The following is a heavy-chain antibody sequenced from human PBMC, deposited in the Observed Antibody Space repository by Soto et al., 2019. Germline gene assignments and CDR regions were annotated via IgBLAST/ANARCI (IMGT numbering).Heavy chain of an antibody. CDR3: AREDDGGDRDYYGLDV. CDR2: IHYSGSV. Sequence: QVQLQESGPGLVRPSQTLSLTCTVSGGSISSEYYHWTWIRQAPGKGLEWIGYIHYSGSVHYNPSLQSRLTMSLDTSKNLFSLKLSSVTAADTAVYFCAREDDGGDRDYYGLDVWGQGTTVTVSS. D-gene: IGHD2-21*02. V-gene: IGHV4-30-4*01. J-gene: IGHJ6*02. CDR1: GGSISSEYYH.